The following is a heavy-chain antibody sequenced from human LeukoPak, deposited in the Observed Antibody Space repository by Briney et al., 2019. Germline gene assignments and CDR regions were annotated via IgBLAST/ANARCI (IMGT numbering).Heavy chain of an antibody. J-gene: IGHJ4*02. CDR2: INYGVTT. D-gene: IGHD3-10*01. V-gene: IGHV4-39*01. CDR1: GGSISNSNYY. CDR3: ARYVVYGSGKYYFDY. Sequence: PSETLSLTCTVSGGSISNSNYYWSWIRQPPGKELEWIASINYGVTTYYNPSLKSRVTISVDTSKNQFSLRLSSVTAADTAVYLCARYVVYGSGKYYFDYWGQGSLVTVSS.